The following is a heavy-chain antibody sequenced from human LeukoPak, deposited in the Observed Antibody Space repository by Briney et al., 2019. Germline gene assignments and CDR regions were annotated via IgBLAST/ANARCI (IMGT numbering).Heavy chain of an antibody. CDR3: GRGNKSFDP. J-gene: IGHJ5*02. V-gene: IGHV1-2*02. CDR2: INPNTGDT. Sequence: ASVMVFCKASGYTFTAYYVHWVRQAPGQGLEWIGWINPNTGDTNYAPKFQGRVTMIKDTSTNSAYMELNKLTSDDTAVYYCGRGNKSFDPWGQGTLVTVSS. CDR1: GYTFTAYY.